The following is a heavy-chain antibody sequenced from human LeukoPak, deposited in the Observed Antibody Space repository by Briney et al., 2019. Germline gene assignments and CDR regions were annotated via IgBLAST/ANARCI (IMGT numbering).Heavy chain of an antibody. D-gene: IGHD1-26*01. CDR2: VNADGCNT. CDR1: AFTFDNYR. Sequence: GGSLRLSCAASAFTFDNYRMSWVRQAPGQGLEWVSTVNADGCNTYYADSVKGRFTISRDSCKSTLILQMNSLRVEDTALYYCTKRVKYGGTWDHFADWGQGTLVTVSS. CDR3: TKRVKYGGTWDHFAD. J-gene: IGHJ4*02. V-gene: IGHV3-23*01.